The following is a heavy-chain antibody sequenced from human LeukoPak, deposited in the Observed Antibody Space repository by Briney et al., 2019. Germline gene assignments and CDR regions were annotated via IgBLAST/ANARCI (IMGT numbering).Heavy chain of an antibody. CDR1: GYTFTSYD. CDR3: ARRTGTTARYYYYYMDV. V-gene: IGHV1-8*03. CDR2: MNPNSGNT. J-gene: IGHJ6*03. D-gene: IGHD1-1*01. Sequence: GASVKVSCKASGYTFTSYDINWVRQATGQGLEWMGWMNPNSGNTGYAQKFQGRVTITRNTSISTAYMELSSLRSEDTAVYYCARRTGTTARYYYYYMDVWGKGTTVTVSS.